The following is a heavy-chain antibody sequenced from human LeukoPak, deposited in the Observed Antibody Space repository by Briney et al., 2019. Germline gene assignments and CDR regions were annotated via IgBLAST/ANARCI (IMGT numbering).Heavy chain of an antibody. V-gene: IGHV3-23*01. CDR2: ISGSGGST. J-gene: IGHJ4*02. D-gene: IGHD3-3*01. CDR3: AKGIEWLLVRTRGYYFDY. Sequence: GGSLRLSCAASGFTFSSYAMSWVRQAPGKGLEWVSAISGSGGSTYYADSVKGRFTISRDNSKNTLYLQMNSLRAEDTAVYYCAKGIEWLLVRTRGYYFDYWGQGTLVTVSS. CDR1: GFTFSSYA.